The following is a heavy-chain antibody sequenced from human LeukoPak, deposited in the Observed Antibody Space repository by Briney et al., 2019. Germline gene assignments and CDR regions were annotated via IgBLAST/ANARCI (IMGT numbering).Heavy chain of an antibody. J-gene: IGHJ4*02. CDR2: ISSSNYI. V-gene: IGHV3-21*01. CDR1: GFTFSSYN. Sequence: GGSLRLSCAASGFTFSSYNMNWVRQAPGKGLEWVSSISSSNYINYADSVKGRFTISRDNAKNSLYLQMNSLRAEDTAVYYCAGLQYDRSSPWDYWGQGTQVTVSS. D-gene: IGHD6-6*01. CDR3: AGLQYDRSSPWDY.